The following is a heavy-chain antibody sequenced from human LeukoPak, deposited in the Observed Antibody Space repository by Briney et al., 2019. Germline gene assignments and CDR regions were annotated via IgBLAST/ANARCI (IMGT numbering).Heavy chain of an antibody. D-gene: IGHD2-2*01. CDR2: IYYSGST. CDR3: ARTQYCSSTSCYFGYFDY. CDR1: GGSISSGGYY. J-gene: IGHJ4*02. V-gene: IGHV4-31*03. Sequence: SQTLSLTCTVSGGSISSGGYYWSWIRQHPGKGLEWIGYIYYSGSTYYNPSLKSRVTISVDTSKNQFSLKLSSVTAADTAVYYCARTQYCSSTSCYFGYFDYWGQGTLVTVSS.